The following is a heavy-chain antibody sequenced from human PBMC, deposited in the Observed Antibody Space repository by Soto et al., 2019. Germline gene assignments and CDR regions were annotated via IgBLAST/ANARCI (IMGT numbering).Heavy chain of an antibody. D-gene: IGHD6-13*01. Sequence: QVQLVQYGAEVKKPGASVKVSCKASGYTFTSYDINWVRQATGQGLEWMGWMNPNSGNTGYAQKLQGRVTMTRNTSLSTAYMELSSLRSEDTAVYYCAREHSSSWRFDYWGQGTLVTVSS. CDR1: GYTFTSYD. V-gene: IGHV1-8*01. J-gene: IGHJ4*02. CDR3: AREHSSSWRFDY. CDR2: MNPNSGNT.